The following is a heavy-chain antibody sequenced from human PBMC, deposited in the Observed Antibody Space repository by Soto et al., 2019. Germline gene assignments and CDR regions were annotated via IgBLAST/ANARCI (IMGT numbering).Heavy chain of an antibody. CDR1: GYTFTNYY. D-gene: IGHD6-19*01. J-gene: IGHJ4*01. V-gene: IGHV1-46*04. Sequence: QVQLVQSGAEVKKPGASVKVSCKASGYTFTNYYIHWVRQAPGQGLEWMGMINPSGGSTSYTRRLQGRVTRTRDTSTSTVYMELSSLRSEDTAVYYCARESQSSGWSWFDYWCHGTLVTVSS. CDR3: ARESQSSGWSWFDY. CDR2: INPSGGST.